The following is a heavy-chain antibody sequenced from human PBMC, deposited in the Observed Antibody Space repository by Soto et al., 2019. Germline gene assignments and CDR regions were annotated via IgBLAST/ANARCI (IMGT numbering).Heavy chain of an antibody. CDR1: GFTFSSYG. CDR2: IWYDGSNK. Sequence: QAGGSLRLSCAASGFTFSSYGMHWVRQAPGKGLEWVAVIWYDGSNKYYADSVKGRFTISRDNSKNTLYLQMNSLRAEDTAVYYCAYSGSYRDDFDIWGQGTMVTVSS. J-gene: IGHJ3*02. V-gene: IGHV3-33*01. D-gene: IGHD1-26*01. CDR3: AYSGSYRDDFDI.